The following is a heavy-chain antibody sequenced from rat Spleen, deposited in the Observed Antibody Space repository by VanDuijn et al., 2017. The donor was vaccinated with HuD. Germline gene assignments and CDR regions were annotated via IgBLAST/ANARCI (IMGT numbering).Heavy chain of an antibody. CDR3: TIPFRWFAY. CDR1: GFSLTAYS. J-gene: IGHJ3*01. CDR2: VRYNGDT. Sequence: QVQLKESGPGLVQPSQTLSLTCTVSGFSLTAYSVFWVRQPSGKGLEWMGRVRYNGDTSYNSAIKSRLSISRDTSKSQVFLKMNSLQTEDTAIYFCTIPFRWFAYWGQGTLVTVSS. V-gene: IGHV2-8*01.